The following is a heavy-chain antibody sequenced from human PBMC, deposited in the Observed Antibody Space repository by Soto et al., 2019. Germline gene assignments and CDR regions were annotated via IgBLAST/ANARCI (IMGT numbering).Heavy chain of an antibody. D-gene: IGHD3-9*01. CDR3: ARNYDILTGYPYY. V-gene: IGHV3-33*01. Sequence: GGSLRLSCAASGFTFSSYGMHWVRQAPGKGLEWVAVIWYDGSNKYYADSVKGRFTISRDNSKNTLYLQMNSLRAEDTAVYYCARNYDILTGYPYYWGQGTLVTVSS. J-gene: IGHJ4*02. CDR1: GFTFSSYG. CDR2: IWYDGSNK.